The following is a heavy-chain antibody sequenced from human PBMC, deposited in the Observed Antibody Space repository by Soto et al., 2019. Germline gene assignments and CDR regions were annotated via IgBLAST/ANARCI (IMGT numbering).Heavy chain of an antibody. CDR2: INWSGGSS. CDR3: VKANDQQLVEGGPFDM. J-gene: IGHJ3*02. D-gene: IGHD6-13*01. CDR1: GFTFDDLA. Sequence: EAQLVESGGGLVQPGRSLRLSCAASGFTFDDLAMHWVRQAPGRGLEWVSGINWSGGSSGYSDSVKGRFTISRDNAKNSLYLEMNSLRVEDTALFYCVKANDQQLVEGGPFDMWGQGTMVTVSS. V-gene: IGHV3-9*01.